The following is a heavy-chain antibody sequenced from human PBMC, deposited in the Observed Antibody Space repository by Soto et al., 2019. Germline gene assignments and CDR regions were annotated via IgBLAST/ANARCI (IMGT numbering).Heavy chain of an antibody. J-gene: IGHJ4*02. V-gene: IGHV4-59*01. Sequence: SETLSLTCTVSGGSISSYYWSWIRQPPGKGLEWIGYIYYSGSTNYNPSLKSRVTISVDTSKNQFSLKLSSVTAADTAVYYCAGSSSSTLFDYWGQGTLVTVSS. D-gene: IGHD6-6*01. CDR1: GGSISSYY. CDR3: AGSSSSTLFDY. CDR2: IYYSGST.